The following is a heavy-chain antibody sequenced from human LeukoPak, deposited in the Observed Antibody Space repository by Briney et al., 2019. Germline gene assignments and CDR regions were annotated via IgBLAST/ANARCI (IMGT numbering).Heavy chain of an antibody. CDR3: ARHVVVVPAAIWFDP. CDR1: GGSISSYY. CDR2: IYTSGST. V-gene: IGHV4-4*09. J-gene: IGHJ5*02. Sequence: PSETLSLTCTVSGGSISSYYWSWIRQPPGKGLEWIGYIYTSGSTNYKPSLKSRVTISVDTSKNQFSLKMSSVTAADTAVYYCARHVVVVPAAIWFDPWGQGTLVTVSS. D-gene: IGHD2-2*01.